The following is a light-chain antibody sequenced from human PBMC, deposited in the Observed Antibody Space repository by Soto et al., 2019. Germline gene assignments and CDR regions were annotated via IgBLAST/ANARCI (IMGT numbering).Light chain of an antibody. Sequence: SVLTQPASVSGSPGQSITISCTGTSRDVGAYKYVSWYQQHAGRAPQLIIFEVRNRPSGVSNRFSGSKSGNTASLTISGLQAEDEADYYCSSYTTSSAVVFGTGTKSPS. CDR1: SRDVGAYKY. J-gene: IGLJ1*01. CDR2: EVR. V-gene: IGLV2-14*01. CDR3: SSYTTSSAVV.